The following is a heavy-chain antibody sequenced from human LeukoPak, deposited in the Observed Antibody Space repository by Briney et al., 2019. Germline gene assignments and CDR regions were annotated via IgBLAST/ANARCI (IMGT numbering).Heavy chain of an antibody. CDR1: GFTFSSYA. CDR3: AKAVVGHWYFDL. CDR2: ISGSGGST. Sequence: GGPLRLSCAASGFTFSSYAMSWVRQAPGKGLEWVSTISGSGGSTCYADSVKGRFTISGDNSKNTLFLQMNSLRAEDTAVYYCAKAVVGHWYFDLWGRGTLVTVSS. D-gene: IGHD1-26*01. V-gene: IGHV3-23*01. J-gene: IGHJ2*01.